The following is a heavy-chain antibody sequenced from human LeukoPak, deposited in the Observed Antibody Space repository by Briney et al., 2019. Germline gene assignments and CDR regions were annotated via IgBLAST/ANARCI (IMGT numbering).Heavy chain of an antibody. CDR1: GFTFDNYS. D-gene: IGHD7-27*01. Sequence: GGSLRLSCAASGFTFDNYSMHWVRQAPGKGLEWVSGISWSSGSIGYADSVKGRFTISRDNAKNSLFLQMNSLRAEDTALYYCAKDTQSGAFDIWGQGTMVTVSS. CDR3: AKDTQSGAFDI. J-gene: IGHJ3*02. CDR2: ISWSSGSI. V-gene: IGHV3-9*01.